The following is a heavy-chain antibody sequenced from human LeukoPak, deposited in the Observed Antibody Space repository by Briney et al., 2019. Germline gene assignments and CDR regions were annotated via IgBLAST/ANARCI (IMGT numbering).Heavy chain of an antibody. V-gene: IGHV3-21*01. CDR3: ARDSHLVAANP. CDR1: GFTFSSYS. J-gene: IGHJ4*02. CDR2: ISSGSTYI. Sequence: GGSLRLSCAASGFTFSSYSMNWVRQAPGKGLEWVSSISSGSTYIYYADSVKGRFTISRDNAKNSLYLQMNSLRAEDTAVYYCARDSHLVAANPWGQGTLVTVSS. D-gene: IGHD2-15*01.